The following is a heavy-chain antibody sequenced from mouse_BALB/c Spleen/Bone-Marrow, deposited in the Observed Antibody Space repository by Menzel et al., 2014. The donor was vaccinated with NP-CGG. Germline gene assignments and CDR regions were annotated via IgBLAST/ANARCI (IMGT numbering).Heavy chain of an antibody. CDR1: GDSITSGY. J-gene: IGHJ1*01. V-gene: IGHV3-8*02. D-gene: IGHD2-4*01. CDR2: ISYSGST. Sequence: EVQLQESGPSLVKPSQTLSLPCSVTGDSITSGYWNWIRRFPGNKLEYMGYISYSGSTYYNPSLKGRISITRDTSKNQYYLQLNSVTTEDTATYYCARWGDYDGYFDVWGAGTTATVSS. CDR3: ARWGDYDGYFDV.